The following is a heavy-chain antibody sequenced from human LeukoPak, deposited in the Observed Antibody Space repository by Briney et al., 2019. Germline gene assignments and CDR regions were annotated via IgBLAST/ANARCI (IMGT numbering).Heavy chain of an antibody. D-gene: IGHD5-12*01. Sequence: GGSLRLSCAASGFTFSSYAMHWVRQAPGKGLEWVAVISYDGSNKYYADSVKGRFTISRDNSKNTLYLQMNSLRAEDTAVYYCARGRNLVATSGYFDYWGQGTLVTVSS. CDR3: ARGRNLVATSGYFDY. V-gene: IGHV3-30-3*01. J-gene: IGHJ4*02. CDR1: GFTFSSYA. CDR2: ISYDGSNK.